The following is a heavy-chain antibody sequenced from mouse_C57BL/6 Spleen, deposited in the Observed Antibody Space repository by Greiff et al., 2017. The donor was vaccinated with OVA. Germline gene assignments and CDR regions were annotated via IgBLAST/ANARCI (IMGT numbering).Heavy chain of an antibody. CDR1: GYTFTDYY. CDR2: INPNNGGT. V-gene: IGHV1-26*01. CDR3: ARRGDYSNSFAY. D-gene: IGHD2-5*01. Sequence: EVQLQQSGPELVKPGASVKISCKASGYTFTDYYMNWVKQSHGKSLEWIGDINPNNGGTSYNQKFKGKATLTVDKSSSTAYMELRSLTSEDSAVYYCARRGDYSNSFAYWGQGTLVTVSA. J-gene: IGHJ3*01.